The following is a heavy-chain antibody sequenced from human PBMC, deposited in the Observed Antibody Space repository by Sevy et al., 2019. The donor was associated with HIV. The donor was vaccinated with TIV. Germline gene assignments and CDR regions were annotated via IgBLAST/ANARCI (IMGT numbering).Heavy chain of an antibody. V-gene: IGHV4-39*01. Sequence: SETLSLTCTVSGGSISSSSYYWGWIRQPPGKGLEWIGSIYYSGNTYYNPSLKSRVTISVDTSKNQFSLKLSSVTAADTAVYYCATLEYSSSSGNDYWGQGTLVTVSS. CDR2: IYYSGNT. CDR3: ATLEYSSSSGNDY. D-gene: IGHD6-6*01. J-gene: IGHJ4*02. CDR1: GGSISSSSYY.